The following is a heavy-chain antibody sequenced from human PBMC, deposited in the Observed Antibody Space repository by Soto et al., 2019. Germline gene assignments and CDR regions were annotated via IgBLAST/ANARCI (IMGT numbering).Heavy chain of an antibody. J-gene: IGHJ6*02. CDR1: GYTFTRYG. CDR3: AMVDVYVTPSPQDV. V-gene: IGHV1-18*01. D-gene: IGHD3-16*01. CDR2: INTYNGNT. Sequence: QVQLVQSGAEMKNPGASVKVSCKASGYTFTRYGIGWARQAPGQGLGWMGWINTYNGNTNYAQNVQGRVTLTTDTSTSTAYMELRSLRSNDTAIYYCAMVDVYVTPSPQDVWGQGTTVIVSS.